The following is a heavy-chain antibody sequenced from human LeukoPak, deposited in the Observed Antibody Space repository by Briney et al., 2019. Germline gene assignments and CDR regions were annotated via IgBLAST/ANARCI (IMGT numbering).Heavy chain of an antibody. Sequence: ASVKVSCKASGYTFTGYYMHWVRQAPGQGLEWMGCINTNTGNPTYAQGFTGRFVFSLDTSVSTAYLQISSLKAEDTAVYYCARNMRGGSDDYYYGMDVWGQGTTVTVSS. CDR3: ARNMRGGSDDYYYGMDV. J-gene: IGHJ6*02. CDR2: INTNTGNP. V-gene: IGHV7-4-1*02. CDR1: GYTFTGYY. D-gene: IGHD2/OR15-2a*01.